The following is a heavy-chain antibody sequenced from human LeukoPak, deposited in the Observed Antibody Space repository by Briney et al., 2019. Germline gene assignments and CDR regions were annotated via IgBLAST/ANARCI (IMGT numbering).Heavy chain of an antibody. D-gene: IGHD6-13*01. J-gene: IGHJ4*02. CDR1: GFTVSSNY. CDR2: IYSGGST. V-gene: IGHV3-66*01. CDR3: ARDLWPGSSSWYSTSY. Sequence: QSGGSLRLSCAASGFTVSSNYMSWVRQAPGKGLEWVSVIYSGGSTYYADSVKGRFTISRDNSKNTLYLQMNSLRAEDTAVYYCARDLWPGSSSWYSTSYWGQGTLVTVSS.